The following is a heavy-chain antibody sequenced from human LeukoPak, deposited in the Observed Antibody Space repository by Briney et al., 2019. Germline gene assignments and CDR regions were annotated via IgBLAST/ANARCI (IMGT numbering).Heavy chain of an antibody. J-gene: IGHJ6*03. CDR3: ARGGFYYYYYMDV. CDR1: GFTFSSYW. Sequence: PGGSLRLSCAASGFTFSSYWMSWVRQAPGKGLEWVANIKQDGSEKYYVDSVKGRFTISRDNAKKSLYLQMNSLRAEDTAVYYCARGGFYYYYYMDVWGKGTTVTISS. V-gene: IGHV3-7*01. CDR2: IKQDGSEK. D-gene: IGHD6-25*01.